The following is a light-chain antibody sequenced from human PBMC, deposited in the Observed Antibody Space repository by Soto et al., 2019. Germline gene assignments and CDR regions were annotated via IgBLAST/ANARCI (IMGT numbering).Light chain of an antibody. CDR1: SSNIGAGYD. J-gene: IGLJ2*01. CDR3: QSYDSSRRGSGV. V-gene: IGLV1-40*01. Sequence: QPVLTQPPSVSGAPGQRVTISCTGSSSNIGAGYDVHWYQQLPGTAPKLLIYGNSNRPSGVPDRFSGSKSGTSASPAITGLQAEDEDDYYCQSYDSSRRGSGVFGGGTKVTVL. CDR2: GNS.